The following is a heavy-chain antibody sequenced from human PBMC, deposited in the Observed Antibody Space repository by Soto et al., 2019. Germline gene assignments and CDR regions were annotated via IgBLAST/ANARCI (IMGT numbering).Heavy chain of an antibody. D-gene: IGHD2-2*01. Sequence: GASVKVSCKASGYTFTSYGISWVRQAPGQGLEWMGWISAYNGNTNYAQKLQGRVTMTRNTSISTAYMELSSLRSEDTAVYYCARDCSSTSCYLRPWGQGTLVTVSS. J-gene: IGHJ5*02. CDR1: GYTFTSYG. CDR2: ISAYNGNT. V-gene: IGHV1-18*01. CDR3: ARDCSSTSCYLRP.